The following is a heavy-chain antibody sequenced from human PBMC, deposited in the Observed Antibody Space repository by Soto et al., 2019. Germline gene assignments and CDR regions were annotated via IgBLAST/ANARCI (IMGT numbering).Heavy chain of an antibody. CDR2: MNPNSGNT. CDR3: ARGRSKNFGVVTRRYYYGLDV. Sequence: QVQLVQSGAEVKKPGASVKVSCKASGYTFTSYDINWVRQATGQGLEWMGWMNPNSGNTGYAQKCQGRVTMTRNTSISTAYMELSSLRSEDRAVYYCARGRSKNFGVVTRRYYYGLDVWGQGTTVTVSS. D-gene: IGHD3-3*01. V-gene: IGHV1-8*01. CDR1: GYTFTSYD. J-gene: IGHJ6*02.